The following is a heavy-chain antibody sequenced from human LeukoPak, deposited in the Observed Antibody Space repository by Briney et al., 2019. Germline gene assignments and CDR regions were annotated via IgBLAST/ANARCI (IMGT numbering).Heavy chain of an antibody. D-gene: IGHD6-19*01. CDR2: INHSGST. V-gene: IGHV4-34*01. Sequence: SETLSLTCAVYGGSFSGYYWSWIRQPPGKGLEWIGEINHSGSTNYNPSLKSRVTISVDTSKNQFSLKLSSVSAADTAVYYCARDTARNSSGWSDYFDYWGQGTLVTVSS. CDR1: GGSFSGYY. J-gene: IGHJ4*02. CDR3: ARDTARNSSGWSDYFDY.